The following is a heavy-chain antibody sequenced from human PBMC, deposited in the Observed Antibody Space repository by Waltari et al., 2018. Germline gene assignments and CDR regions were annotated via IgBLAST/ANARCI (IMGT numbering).Heavy chain of an antibody. CDR2: MNPDSGNT. Sequence: QVQLVQSGAEVKKPGASVKVSCTPSGYTFTNPDTTWVRQAPGQGLEWMGWMNPDSGNTGYTEEFQGRVTMTKNNSINTAYMELNSLRSDDTAVYYCVRGTSRSRFFDYWGQGSLVVVSS. D-gene: IGHD3-10*01. CDR3: VRGTSRSRFFDY. CDR1: GYTFTNPD. V-gene: IGHV1-8*01. J-gene: IGHJ4*02.